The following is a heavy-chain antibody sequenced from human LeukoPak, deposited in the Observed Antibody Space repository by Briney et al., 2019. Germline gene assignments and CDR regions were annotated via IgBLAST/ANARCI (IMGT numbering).Heavy chain of an antibody. Sequence: SQTLSLTCAISGDSVSSNSAAWNWIRQSPSRGLEWLGRTYYRSKWYNDYAVSVKSRITINPDTSKNQFSLQLNSVTPEDTAVYYCARDPAGIAAAGTVEYYFDYWGQGTLVTVSS. CDR3: ARDPAGIAAAGTVEYYFDY. CDR2: TYYRSKWYN. J-gene: IGHJ4*02. V-gene: IGHV6-1*01. CDR1: GDSVSSNSAA. D-gene: IGHD6-13*01.